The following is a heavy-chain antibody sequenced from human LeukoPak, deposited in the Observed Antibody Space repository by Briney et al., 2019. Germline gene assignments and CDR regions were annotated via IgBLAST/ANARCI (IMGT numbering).Heavy chain of an antibody. CDR3: ARDRPPDY. CDR2: IYYSGST. V-gene: IGHV4-34*01. J-gene: IGHJ4*02. CDR1: GGSFSGYY. D-gene: IGHD1-14*01. Sequence: SETLSLTCAVYGGSFSGYYWSWIRQPPGKGLEWIGSIYYSGSTYYNPSLKSRVTISVDTSKNQFSLKLSSVTAADTAVYYCARDRPPDYWGQGTLVTVSS.